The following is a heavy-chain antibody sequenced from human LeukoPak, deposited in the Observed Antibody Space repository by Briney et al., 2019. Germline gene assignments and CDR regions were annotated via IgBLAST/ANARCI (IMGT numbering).Heavy chain of an antibody. CDR1: GFTFSSSA. CDR2: ISASGGST. V-gene: IGHV3-23*01. D-gene: IGHD1-26*01. Sequence: GSLRLSCAASGFTFSSSAMSWVRQVPGKGLEWVSGISASGGSTYYADSVRGRFTISRDNSKNTLYVQMNSLRDEDTAVCYCAKDQRWESPHYLDSWGQGTLVTVSS. J-gene: IGHJ4*02. CDR3: AKDQRWESPHYLDS.